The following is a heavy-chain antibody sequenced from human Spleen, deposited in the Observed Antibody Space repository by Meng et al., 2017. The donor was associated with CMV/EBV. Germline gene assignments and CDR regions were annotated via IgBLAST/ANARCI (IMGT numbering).Heavy chain of an antibody. V-gene: IGHV1-58*01. CDR2: IVVGSGNT. CDR1: GFTFTSSA. CDR3: ARDRTGDCSSTSCYNYYYYYGMDV. J-gene: IGHJ6*02. Sequence: SVKVSCKASGFTFTSSAVQWVRQARGQRLEWIGWIVVGSGNTNYAQKFQERVTITRDMSTSTAYMELSSLRSEDTAAYYCARDRTGDCSSTSCYNYYYYYGMDVWGQGTTVTVSS. D-gene: IGHD2-2*02.